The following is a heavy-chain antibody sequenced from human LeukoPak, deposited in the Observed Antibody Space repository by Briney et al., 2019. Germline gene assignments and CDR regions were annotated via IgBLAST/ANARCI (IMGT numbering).Heavy chain of an antibody. D-gene: IGHD6-19*01. CDR1: GFTFSSYS. Sequence: PGGSLRLACAAPGFTFSSYSMNSVRQPPGKGLEWVSSISSSSSHIYYADSVKGRFTISRDNAKNSLYLQMNSLRAENTAVYYCASVGGWPIYYWGQGTLVTVSS. V-gene: IGHV3-21*01. CDR3: ASVGGWPIYY. J-gene: IGHJ4*02. CDR2: ISSSSSHI.